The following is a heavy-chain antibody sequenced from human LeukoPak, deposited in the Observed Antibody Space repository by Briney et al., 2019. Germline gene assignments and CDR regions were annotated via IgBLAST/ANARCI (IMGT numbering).Heavy chain of an antibody. CDR2: IWYDGSNK. D-gene: IGHD3-10*01. CDR3: ARAPLFLWSKLDY. CDR1: GFTFSSYG. J-gene: IGHJ4*02. V-gene: IGHV3-33*01. Sequence: GGSLRLSCAASGFTFSSYGMHWVRQAPGKGLEWVAVIWYDGSNKYYADSVKGRFTISRDKSKNTLYLQMNSRRAEDTAVYYCARAPLFLWSKLDYWGQGTLVTVSS.